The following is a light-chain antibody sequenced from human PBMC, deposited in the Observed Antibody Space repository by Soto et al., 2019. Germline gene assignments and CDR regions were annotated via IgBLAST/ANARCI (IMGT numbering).Light chain of an antibody. V-gene: IGKV3-20*01. CDR2: DAS. CDR1: QSVSSR. J-gene: IGKJ5*01. Sequence: VLTQSPGTLSLSPGERATLSCRASQSVSSRLAWYQQKPGQPPSLLISDASTRASGVPYRFSGSGSGTYFTLTISRLEPEDFALYYCQQYGASPITFGQGTRLDIK. CDR3: QQYGASPIT.